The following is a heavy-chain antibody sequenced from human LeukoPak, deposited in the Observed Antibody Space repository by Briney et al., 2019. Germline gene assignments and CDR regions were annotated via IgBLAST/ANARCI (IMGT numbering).Heavy chain of an antibody. D-gene: IGHD6-13*01. J-gene: IGHJ4*02. CDR2: IYTSGSP. V-gene: IGHV4-4*09. CDR3: ARLELSSSWYYGY. CDR1: GGPISSYY. Sequence: EPSETLPLTCTVPGGPISSYYWSWIRQPPGKGLERIEYIYTSGSPNYNPSLQSRVTISVDTSKNQFSLKLSSVTAADTAVYYCARLELSSSWYYGYWGQGTLVTVSS.